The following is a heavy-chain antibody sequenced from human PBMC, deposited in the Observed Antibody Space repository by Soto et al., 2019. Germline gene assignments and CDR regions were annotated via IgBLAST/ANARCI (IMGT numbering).Heavy chain of an antibody. CDR1: GGSISSSSYY. D-gene: IGHD2-15*01. V-gene: IGHV4-39*01. CDR2: IYYSGST. J-gene: IGHJ4*02. CDR3: ARGGYCSGGSCHRKVFDY. Sequence: SETLSLTCTVSGGSISSSSYYWGWIRQPPGKGLEWIGSIYYSGSTYYNPSLKSRVTISVDTSKNQFSLKLSSVTAADTAVYYCARGGYCSGGSCHRKVFDYWGQGTLVTVSS.